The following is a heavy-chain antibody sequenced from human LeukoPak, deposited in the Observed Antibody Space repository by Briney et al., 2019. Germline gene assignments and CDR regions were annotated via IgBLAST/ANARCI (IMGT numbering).Heavy chain of an antibody. CDR3: AKVVVRGITSPPDY. J-gene: IGHJ4*02. CDR1: GFTFCSHG. V-gene: IGHV3-30*02. CDR2: IRYDGNNA. Sequence: GGSLRLSCATSGFTFCSHGISWVRQAPGQGLEWVGCIRYDGNNANYAESLKGRFTMTRDTSKNTLYLKLISLRPEDTAVYYCAKVVVRGITSPPDYWGQGTLVTVSS. D-gene: IGHD3-10*01.